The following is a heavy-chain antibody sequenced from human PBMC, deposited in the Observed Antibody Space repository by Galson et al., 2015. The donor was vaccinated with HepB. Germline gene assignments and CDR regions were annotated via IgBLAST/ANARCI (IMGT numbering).Heavy chain of an antibody. CDR2: ISSSSSYI. CDR1: GFTFSSYS. CDR3: ARWQQLVPYGMDV. Sequence: SLRLSCAASGFTFSSYSMNWVRQAPGKGLEWVSSISSSSSYIYYADSVKGRFTISRDNAKNSLYLQMNSLRAEDTAVYYCARWQQLVPYGMDVWGQGTTVTVSS. V-gene: IGHV3-21*01. D-gene: IGHD6-13*01. J-gene: IGHJ6*02.